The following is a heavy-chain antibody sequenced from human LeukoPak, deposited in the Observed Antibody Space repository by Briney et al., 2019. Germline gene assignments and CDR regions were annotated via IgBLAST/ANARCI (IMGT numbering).Heavy chain of an antibody. CDR2: FDPEDGET. V-gene: IGHV1-24*01. Sequence: GASVKVSCKVSGYTLTELSMHWVRQAPGKGLEWMGGFDPEDGETIYAQKFQGRVTMTEDTSTDTAYMELSSLRSEDTAVYYCATVEYCSSTSCYKRWFDPWGQGTLVTVSS. CDR1: GYTLTELS. J-gene: IGHJ5*02. D-gene: IGHD2-2*02. CDR3: ATVEYCSSTSCYKRWFDP.